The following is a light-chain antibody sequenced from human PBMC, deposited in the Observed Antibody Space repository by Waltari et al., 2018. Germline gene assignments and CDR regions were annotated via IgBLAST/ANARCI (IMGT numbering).Light chain of an antibody. CDR3: QSCDINLRGLV. Sequence: QSVLTQPPSVSGAPGQRVTISCTGSSSNIGTGFYVHWYQQFPGTAPKLVMYDNDILPSGVPDRFSGSVSGTSASLVITGLQAEDEADYYCQSCDINLRGLVFGGGTKLTVL. CDR2: DND. J-gene: IGLJ2*01. CDR1: SSNIGTGFY. V-gene: IGLV1-40*01.